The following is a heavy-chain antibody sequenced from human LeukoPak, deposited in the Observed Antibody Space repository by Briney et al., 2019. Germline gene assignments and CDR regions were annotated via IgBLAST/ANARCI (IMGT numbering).Heavy chain of an antibody. CDR2: INPNSGGT. CDR3: ARAAGGIRGYSYGTYFDY. V-gene: IGHV1-2*02. CDR1: GYTFTGYY. Sequence: ASVKVYCKASGYTFTGYYMHWVRQAPGQGLEWMGWINPNSGGTNYAQKFQGRVTMTRDTSISTAYMELSRLRSDDTAVYYCARAAGGIRGYSYGTYFDYWGQGTLVTVSS. J-gene: IGHJ4*02. D-gene: IGHD5-18*01.